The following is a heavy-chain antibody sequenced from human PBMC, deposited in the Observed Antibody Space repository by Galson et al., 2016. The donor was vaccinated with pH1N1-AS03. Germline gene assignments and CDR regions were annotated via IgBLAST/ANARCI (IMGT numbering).Heavy chain of an antibody. Sequence: SLRLSCAASGFTFSSYSIHWVRQAPGKGLEYVSAISSDGDTYYTDSVKGRFTISRDKSKNTVHLQMGSLRPEDVAVYYCAREAEHYYYALDVWGQGTTVTVSS. CDR2: ISSDGDT. CDR1: GFTFSSYS. V-gene: IGHV3-64*02. CDR3: AREAEHYYYALDV. J-gene: IGHJ6*02.